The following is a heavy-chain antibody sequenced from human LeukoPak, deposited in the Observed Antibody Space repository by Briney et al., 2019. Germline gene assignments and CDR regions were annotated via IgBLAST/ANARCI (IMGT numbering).Heavy chain of an antibody. Sequence: SETLSLTCTVSGGSISSSSYNWGWIRQPPGKGLERIGSFDNSGSTYYNPSLKSRVTISVDTSKDQFSLKLTSVTAADTAVYYCARPPGIAAAWFDPWGQGTLVTVSS. CDR2: FDNSGST. CDR3: ARPPGIAAAWFDP. J-gene: IGHJ5*02. CDR1: GGSISSSSYN. D-gene: IGHD6-13*01. V-gene: IGHV4-39*01.